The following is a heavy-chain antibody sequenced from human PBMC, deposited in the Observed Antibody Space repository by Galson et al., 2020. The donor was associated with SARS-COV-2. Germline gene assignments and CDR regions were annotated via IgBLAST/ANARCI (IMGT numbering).Heavy chain of an antibody. CDR2: ISSYNADT. CDR3: ARVPPSAYYYMDV. Sequence: ASVKVSCKASGYTLTTNGISWVRQAPGQGLEWVGWISSYNADTNYAHKLWGRVTMTTDTSTNTAYMELRSLTSDDTAVYYCARVPPSAYYYMDVWGEGTTVIVS. V-gene: IGHV1-18*01. CDR1: GYTLTTNG. J-gene: IGHJ6*03.